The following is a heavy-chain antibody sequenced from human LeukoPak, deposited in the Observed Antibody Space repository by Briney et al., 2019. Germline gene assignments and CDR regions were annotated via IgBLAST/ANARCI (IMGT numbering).Heavy chain of an antibody. Sequence: ASVRVSCKASGYTFTGYFMHWVRQAPGQGLDWMGWINPNTGGTKYAQKFQGRVTMTRDTSIGTAYMELSTVTSDDTAVYYCARALRYFDWFFWGQGTMVTVSS. CDR3: ARALRYFDWFF. D-gene: IGHD3-9*01. J-gene: IGHJ3*01. CDR1: GYTFTGYF. CDR2: INPNTGGT. V-gene: IGHV1-2*02.